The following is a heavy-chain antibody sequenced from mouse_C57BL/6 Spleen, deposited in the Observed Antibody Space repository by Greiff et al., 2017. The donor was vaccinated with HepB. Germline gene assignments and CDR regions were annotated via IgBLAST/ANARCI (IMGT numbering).Heavy chain of an antibody. CDR1: GFTFSDYG. J-gene: IGHJ3*01. V-gene: IGHV5-15*01. CDR3: ARPGTGFAY. Sequence: DVKLVESGGGLVQPGGSLKLSCAASGFTFSDYGMAWVRQAPRKGPEWVAFISNLAYSIYYADTVTGRFTISRENAKNTLYLEMSSLRSEDTAMYYCARPGTGFAYWGQGTLVTVSA. D-gene: IGHD4-1*01. CDR2: ISNLAYSI.